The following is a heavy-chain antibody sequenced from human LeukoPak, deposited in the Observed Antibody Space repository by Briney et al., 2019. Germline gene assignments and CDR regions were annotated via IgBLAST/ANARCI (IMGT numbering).Heavy chain of an antibody. Sequence: ASETLSLICAVYGGSFSGYYWSWIRQPPGKGLEWIGEINHSGSTNYNPSLKSRVTISVDTSKNQFSLKLSSVTAADTAVYYCARGMNWNYGVRAEYFQHWGQGTLVTVSS. D-gene: IGHD1-7*01. CDR2: INHSGST. J-gene: IGHJ1*01. CDR3: ARGMNWNYGVRAEYFQH. CDR1: GGSFSGYY. V-gene: IGHV4-34*01.